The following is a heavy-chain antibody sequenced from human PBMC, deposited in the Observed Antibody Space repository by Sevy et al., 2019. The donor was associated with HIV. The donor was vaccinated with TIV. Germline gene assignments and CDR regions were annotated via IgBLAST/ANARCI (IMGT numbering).Heavy chain of an antibody. D-gene: IGHD4-17*01. CDR1: GGSIRSTSYY. J-gene: IGHJ5*01. CDR3: ARYVRGDYAGGFDS. Sequence: SETLSLTCSVSGGSIRSTSYYWGWIRQPPGKGLEWIASFDYAGTTYYTPALKSRVTISGEMSKNQFSLKLKSVTVADTAFYYCARYVRGDYAGGFDSWGQGTLVTVSS. V-gene: IGHV4-39*01. CDR2: FDYAGTT.